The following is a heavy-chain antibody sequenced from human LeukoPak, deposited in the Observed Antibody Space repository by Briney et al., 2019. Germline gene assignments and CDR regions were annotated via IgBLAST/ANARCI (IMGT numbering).Heavy chain of an antibody. CDR3: AKRTSGGSSGYSFDY. CDR2: ISGSGVST. CDR1: GFTFSSYA. V-gene: IGHV3-23*01. D-gene: IGHD3-16*01. Sequence: GGSLRLSCAASGFTFSSYAMSWVRQAPGKGPEWVSGISGSGVSTYYADSVKGRFTISRDNSKNTLYVQMNSLRAEDTAVYYCAKRTSGGSSGYSFDYWGQGTLVTVSS. J-gene: IGHJ4*02.